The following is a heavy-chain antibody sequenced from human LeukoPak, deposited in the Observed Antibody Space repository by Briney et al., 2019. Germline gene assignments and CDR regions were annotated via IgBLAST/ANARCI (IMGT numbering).Heavy chain of an antibody. D-gene: IGHD1-26*01. CDR2: IYNGGST. CDR1: GGSISSYY. J-gene: IGHJ4*02. CDR3: ARDRGSGGNNYYFDY. Sequence: SETLSLTCTVSGGSISSYYWSWIRPPPGKGLERIGYIYNGGSTSYNPSLKSRVTISADTSMNQFSLKLSSVTAADTAVYYCARDRGSGGNNYYFDYWGQGTLVTVSS. V-gene: IGHV4-59*01.